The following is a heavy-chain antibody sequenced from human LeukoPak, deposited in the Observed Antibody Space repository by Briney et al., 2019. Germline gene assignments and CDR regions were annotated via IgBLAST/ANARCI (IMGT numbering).Heavy chain of an antibody. D-gene: IGHD3-10*01. CDR1: GASISSHY. CDR3: ARGTRSSGLYY. V-gene: IGHV4-59*11. CDR2: IFYSGTT. J-gene: IGHJ4*02. Sequence: SGTLSLTCTVSGASISSHYWSWIRQSPGQGLEWIGYIFYSGTTNYNPSLKSRVTMSVDKSENRFSLKLRSVTAADTAVYYCARGTRSSGLYYWGQGALVIVSS.